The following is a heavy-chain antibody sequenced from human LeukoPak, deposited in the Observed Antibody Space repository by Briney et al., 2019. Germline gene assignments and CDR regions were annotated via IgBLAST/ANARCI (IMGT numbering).Heavy chain of an antibody. D-gene: IGHD3-16*02. J-gene: IGHJ4*02. Sequence: SETLSLTCDVSGGSIDSTSWWNWVRQPPGKGLEWIGEIHHDGRINYNPSLKSRVTLSVDKSKNQFSLRLNSVTAADTAMYYCARSHDHLWGNYPDYWGQGTLVTVSS. CDR1: GGSIDSTSW. CDR3: ARSHDHLWGNYPDY. CDR2: IHHDGRI. V-gene: IGHV4/OR15-8*01.